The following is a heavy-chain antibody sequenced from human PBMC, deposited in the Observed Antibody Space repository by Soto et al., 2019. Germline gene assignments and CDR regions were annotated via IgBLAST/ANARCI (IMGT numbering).Heavy chain of an antibody. CDR2: INDSGST. CDR1: GGSFSGYY. CDR3: ARGLILWYGELSRRGDQYYYMDV. D-gene: IGHD3-10*01. J-gene: IGHJ6*03. Sequence: QVQLQQWGAGLLTPSETLSLTCAVYGGSFSGYYWSWIRQPPGKGLEWIGEINDSGSTNYNPSLKSRVTISVDTSKNQFSLKLSSVTAADKAVYYCARGLILWYGELSRRGDQYYYMDVWGKGTTVTVSS. V-gene: IGHV4-34*01.